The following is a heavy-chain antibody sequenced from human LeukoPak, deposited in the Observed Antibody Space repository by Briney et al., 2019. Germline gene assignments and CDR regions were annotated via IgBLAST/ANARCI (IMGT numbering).Heavy chain of an antibody. Sequence: GESLKISCKGSGYSFTNYWIGWVRQMPGKGLGWMGIIYPGDSDTRYSPSFQGHVTISADKSISTAYLQWSSLKASDTAMYYCASPVVYDAFDIWGQGTMVTVSS. CDR2: IYPGDSDT. CDR1: GYSFTNYW. D-gene: IGHD2-15*01. V-gene: IGHV5-51*01. CDR3: ASPVVYDAFDI. J-gene: IGHJ3*02.